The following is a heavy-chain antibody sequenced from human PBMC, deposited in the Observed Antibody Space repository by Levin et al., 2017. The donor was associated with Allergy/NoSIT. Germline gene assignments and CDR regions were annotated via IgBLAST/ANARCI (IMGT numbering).Heavy chain of an antibody. CDR3: AKAPPYSTGWLNWFDP. D-gene: IGHD6-19*01. V-gene: IGHV3-23*01. J-gene: IGHJ5*02. CDR2: ISGSGGTT. Sequence: GGSLRLSCAASGFIFSSNAMTWVRQAPGKGLEWVSAISGSGGTTYYADSVKGRFTISRDNSKNTLYLQMNSLRAEDTAIYYCAKAPPYSTGWLNWFDPWGQGTLVSVSS. CDR1: GFIFSSNA.